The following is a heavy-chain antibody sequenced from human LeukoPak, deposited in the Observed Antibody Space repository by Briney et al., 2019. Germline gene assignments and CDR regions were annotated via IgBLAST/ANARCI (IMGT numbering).Heavy chain of an antibody. D-gene: IGHD1-14*01. CDR3: ARGGYRIDP. CDR1: GGSFSGYY. V-gene: IGHV4-34*01. J-gene: IGHJ5*02. Sequence: SETLSLTCAVHGGSFSGYYWSWIRQPPGRGLEWIGEINHSGSTNYNPSLKSRVTISVDTSKNQFSLKLSSVTAADTAVYYCARGGYRIDPWGQGTLVTVSS. CDR2: INHSGST.